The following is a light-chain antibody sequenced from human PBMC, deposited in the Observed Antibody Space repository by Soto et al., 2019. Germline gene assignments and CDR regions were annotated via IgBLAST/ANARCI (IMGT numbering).Light chain of an antibody. CDR3: QQYGSSPLT. CDR1: QSVSSNY. CDR2: RAS. J-gene: IGKJ4*01. V-gene: IGKV3-20*01. Sequence: EIVLTQSPGTLSLSPVEIATLSFNSSQSVSSNYLAWYQQKPGQAPKVLIYRASLRATGIPDRFTGSGSGTDFTLTISRLEPEDFAVYYCQQYGSSPLTFGGGTKGDI.